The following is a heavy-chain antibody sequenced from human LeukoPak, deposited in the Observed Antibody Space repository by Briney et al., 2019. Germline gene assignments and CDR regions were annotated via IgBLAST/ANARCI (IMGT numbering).Heavy chain of an antibody. V-gene: IGHV3-74*01. CDR1: GFTFSSYW. CDR3: ARAGDSSANWFDP. D-gene: IGHD3-22*01. Sequence: GGSLRLSCAASGFTFSSYWMHWVRHAPGKGLVWVSRINSDGSSTSYADSVKGRFTISRDNAKNTLYLQMNSLRAEDTAVYYCARAGDSSANWFDPWGQGTLDTVSS. CDR2: INSDGSST. J-gene: IGHJ5*02.